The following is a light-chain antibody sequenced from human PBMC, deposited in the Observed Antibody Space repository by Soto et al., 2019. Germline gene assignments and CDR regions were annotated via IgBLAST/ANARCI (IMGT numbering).Light chain of an antibody. CDR1: QSVSSSY. CDR3: QHYGSSWT. CDR2: GAS. Sequence: IVLPPSPGPLALSPGESTTLSCSASQSVSSSYLAWYQQKPGQAPRLLIYGASSRATGIPDRFSGSGSGTDFTLTISRLEPEDFAVYYCQHYGSSWTFGQGTKVDIK. J-gene: IGKJ1*01. V-gene: IGKV3-20*01.